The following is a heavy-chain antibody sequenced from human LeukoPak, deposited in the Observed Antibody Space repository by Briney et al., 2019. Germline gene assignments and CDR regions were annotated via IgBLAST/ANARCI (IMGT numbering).Heavy chain of an antibody. D-gene: IGHD2-15*01. CDR3: AREGYCSGGSCYSGWFDP. Sequence: ASVKVSCKASGYTFTSFGISWVRQAPGQGLEWMGWINPNSGGTNYAQKFQVRVTMTRDTSISTAYMELSRLRSDDTAVYYCAREGYCSGGSCYSGWFDPWGQGTLVTVSS. CDR1: GYTFTSFG. V-gene: IGHV1-2*02. J-gene: IGHJ5*02. CDR2: INPNSGGT.